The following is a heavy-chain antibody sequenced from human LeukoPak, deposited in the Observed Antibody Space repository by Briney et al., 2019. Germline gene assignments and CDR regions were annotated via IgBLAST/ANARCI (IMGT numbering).Heavy chain of an antibody. CDR1: GFSFSTHA. CDR2: IYYSGVNT. CDR3: AKDQGQAVVPRRFDH. D-gene: IGHD4-23*01. V-gene: IGHV3-23*01. J-gene: IGHJ4*02. Sequence: TLRLSCAASGFSFSTHAISWVPQAPGQGLEWVSTIYYSGVNTYSADSVKGGFTISRHNAKNMLYLQMNSLRGEDTAIYYCAKDQGQAVVPRRFDHCGQGNLCTVSS.